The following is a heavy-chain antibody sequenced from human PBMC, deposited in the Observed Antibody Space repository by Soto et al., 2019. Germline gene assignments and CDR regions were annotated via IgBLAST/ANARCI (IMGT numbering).Heavy chain of an antibody. J-gene: IGHJ6*02. CDR3: AKTLRPRRHHNYGMDV. Sequence: EVQLVESGGVVVQPGGSLRLSCAASGFTFDDYTMHWVRQTPGEGLEWVSLISWDGGTTSYADSVKGRFTISRDNSRNSLYLEMNSLISEDAALYYCAKTLRPRRHHNYGMDVWGQGTTVTVS. CDR2: ISWDGGTT. CDR1: GFTFDDYT. V-gene: IGHV3-43*01.